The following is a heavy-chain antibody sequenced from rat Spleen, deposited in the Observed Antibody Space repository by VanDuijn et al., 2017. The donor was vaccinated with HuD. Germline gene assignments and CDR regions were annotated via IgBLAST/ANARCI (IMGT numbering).Heavy chain of an antibody. V-gene: IGHV2-45*01. J-gene: IGHJ2*01. Sequence: QVQLMESGPGLVQPSETLSLTCTVSGFSLNDYSVHWVRQPPGKGLEWMGVLWGGGSTEYNSALKSRLSISRDTSKNHIFLKMNSLQTEDTATYYCARRNNYPHYFDYWGQGVLVTVSS. D-gene: IGHD1-10*01. CDR1: GFSLNDYS. CDR2: LWGGGST. CDR3: ARRNNYPHYFDY.